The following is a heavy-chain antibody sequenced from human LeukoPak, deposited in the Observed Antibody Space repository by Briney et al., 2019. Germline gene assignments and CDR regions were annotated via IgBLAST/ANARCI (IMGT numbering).Heavy chain of an antibody. J-gene: IGHJ3*02. CDR2: ISAYNGNT. D-gene: IGHD3-22*01. Sequence: ASVKVSCKASGYTFTSYGISWVRQAPGQGLEWMGWISAYNGNTNYAQKLQGRVTMTTDTSTSTTYMELRSLRSDDTAVYYCASVYDSSGHDAFDIWGQGIMVTVSS. CDR1: GYTFTSYG. CDR3: ASVYDSSGHDAFDI. V-gene: IGHV1-18*01.